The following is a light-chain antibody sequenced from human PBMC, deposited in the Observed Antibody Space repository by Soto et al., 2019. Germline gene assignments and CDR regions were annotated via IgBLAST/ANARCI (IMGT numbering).Light chain of an antibody. CDR1: QSLSDN. CDR2: RAS. V-gene: IGKV3-15*01. CDR3: QQRRNWPPWT. J-gene: IGKJ1*01. Sequence: IVMTQSPDTLAVSPGETVTLSCRASQSLSDNLTWYQQKTGQPPRLLIFRASTRASGIPARFSGGGSGTEFTLTISRLQSEDFAVYYCQQRRNWPPWTFGQGTKVDIK.